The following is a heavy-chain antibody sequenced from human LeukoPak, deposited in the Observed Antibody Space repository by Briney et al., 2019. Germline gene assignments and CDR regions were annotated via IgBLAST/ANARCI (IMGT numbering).Heavy chain of an antibody. CDR3: ARGDFCSKSNCYLRPMDV. J-gene: IGHJ6*03. CDR1: SGSISSYY. Sequence: PSETLSLTCTVSSGSISSYYWSWIRQPPGKGLEWIGYIYYSGSTNYNPSLKSRVTISVDTSKKQFSLKLSSVTAADTAVYYCARGDFCSKSNCYLRPMDVWGKGTTVTVSS. V-gene: IGHV4-59*08. D-gene: IGHD3-3*01. CDR2: IYYSGST.